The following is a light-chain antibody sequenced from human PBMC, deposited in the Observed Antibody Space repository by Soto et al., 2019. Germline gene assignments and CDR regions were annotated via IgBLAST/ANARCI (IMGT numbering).Light chain of an antibody. J-gene: IGLJ1*01. CDR2: NNN. Sequence: QSALTQPPSASGTPGQRVTISCSGSSSNIGTNTVNWYLQLPGTAPKLLIYNNNQRPSGVPERFSGSKSGTSASLAISGLQSEDGADYYCAAWDDSLNGFYVFGSGTKVTVL. CDR1: SSNIGTNT. V-gene: IGLV1-44*01. CDR3: AAWDDSLNGFYV.